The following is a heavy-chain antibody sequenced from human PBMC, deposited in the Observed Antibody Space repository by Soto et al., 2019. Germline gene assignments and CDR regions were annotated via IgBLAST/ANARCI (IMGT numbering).Heavy chain of an antibody. CDR2: IYSSGNI. V-gene: IGHV4-4*07. CDR1: GASISDYS. J-gene: IGHJ5*02. D-gene: IGHD2-2*01. Sequence: SETLSLTCTVSGASISDYSWSWIRQPAGKGLEWMGRIYSSGNIHYNPSFRSRFTMSIDTSRDQFSLTLTSVTAADTATYYCARDSRTGCSSTDCYMSWGREILVTVSS. CDR3: ARDSRTGCSSTDCYMS.